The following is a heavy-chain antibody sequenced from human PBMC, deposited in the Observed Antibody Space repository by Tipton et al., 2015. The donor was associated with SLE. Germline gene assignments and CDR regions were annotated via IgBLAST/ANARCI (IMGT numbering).Heavy chain of an antibody. CDR2: ISWDSDDV. V-gene: IGHV3-9*01. J-gene: IGHJ4*02. Sequence: LRFSCAASGFTFDNYAMHWVRQVPGKGLEWVSGISWDSDDVNYADSVKGRFTISRDNAKNSLYLQMNSLKIEDTALYYCAKDMDYFGSQSTLEYWGQGILVTVSS. CDR3: AKDMDYFGSQSTLEY. CDR1: GFTFDNYA. D-gene: IGHD3-10*01.